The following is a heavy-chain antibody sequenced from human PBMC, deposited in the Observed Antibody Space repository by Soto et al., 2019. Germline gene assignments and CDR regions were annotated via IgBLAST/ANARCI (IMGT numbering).Heavy chain of an antibody. Sequence: QVQLVQSGAEVKKPGASVKVSCKASGYTFNNYRISWVRRAPGQGLEWMGWIGPYNGNTDHAQNFQGRVTMTTDTSTNTAYMELRSLRSDDTALYYCARCYCSVGSCYTCWHFDLWGRGTLVTVSS. CDR2: IGPYNGNT. CDR1: GYTFNNYR. J-gene: IGHJ2*01. V-gene: IGHV1-18*01. CDR3: ARCYCSVGSCYTCWHFDL. D-gene: IGHD2-15*01.